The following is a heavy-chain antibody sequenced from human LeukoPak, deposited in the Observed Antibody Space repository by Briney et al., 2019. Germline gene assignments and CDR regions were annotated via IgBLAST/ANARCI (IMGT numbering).Heavy chain of an antibody. D-gene: IGHD3-22*01. CDR3: ARDGFGPFYYDSSRDRGWFDY. V-gene: IGHV7-4-1*02. CDR1: GYTFTSYG. J-gene: IGHJ4*02. CDR2: INTNTGNP. Sequence: ASVKVSCKASGYTFTSYGINWVRQAPGQGLEWMGWINTNTGNPTYAQGFTGRFVFSLDTSVSTAYLQISSLKAEDTAVYYCARDGFGPFYYDSSRDRGWFDYWGQGTLVTVSS.